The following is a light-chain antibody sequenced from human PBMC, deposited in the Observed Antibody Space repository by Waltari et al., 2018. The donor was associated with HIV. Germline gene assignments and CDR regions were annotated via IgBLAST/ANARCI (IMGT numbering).Light chain of an antibody. J-gene: IGLJ1*01. Sequence: QSALTQPASVSGAPGQSITISCTGTTRDVGGYDYVSWYQQHPGKAPKLIIYDVNHRTSGVSHRFSGSKSGNTASLTISGLQAEDEADYYCSSYTLTSTYVFGTGTKVTVL. CDR2: DVN. V-gene: IGLV2-14*03. CDR3: SSYTLTSTYV. CDR1: TRDVGGYDY.